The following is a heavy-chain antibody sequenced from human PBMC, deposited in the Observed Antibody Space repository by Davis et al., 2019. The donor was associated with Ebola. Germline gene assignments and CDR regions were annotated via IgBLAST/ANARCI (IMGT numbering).Heavy chain of an antibody. V-gene: IGHV1-18*01. CDR3: ARDRWGTMIVVVNDAFDI. J-gene: IGHJ3*02. CDR1: GYTFTSYG. CDR2: ISAYNGNT. Sequence: ASVKVSCKASGYTFTSYGISWVRQAPGQGLEWMGWISAYNGNTNYAQKLQGRVTMTTDTSTSTAYMELRSLRSDDTAVYYCARDRWGTMIVVVNDAFDIWGQGTMVTVSS. D-gene: IGHD3-22*01.